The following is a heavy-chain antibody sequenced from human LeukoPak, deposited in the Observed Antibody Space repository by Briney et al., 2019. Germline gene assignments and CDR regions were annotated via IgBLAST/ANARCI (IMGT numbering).Heavy chain of an antibody. V-gene: IGHV5-51*01. CDR2: IYPGDSDT. CDR1: GYSFTSYW. Sequence: GESLKISCKGSGYSFTSYWIGWVRQMSGKGLEWMGIIYPGDSDTRYSPSFQGQVTISADKSISTAYLQWSSLKASDTAMYYRARLPYDYVWGSYRYWYFDLWGRGTLVTVSS. D-gene: IGHD3-16*02. J-gene: IGHJ2*01. CDR3: ARLPYDYVWGSYRYWYFDL.